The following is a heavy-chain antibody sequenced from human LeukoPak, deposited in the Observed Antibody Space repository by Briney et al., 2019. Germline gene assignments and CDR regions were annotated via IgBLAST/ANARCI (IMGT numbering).Heavy chain of an antibody. V-gene: IGHV3-9*03. CDR2: ISWNSGSI. J-gene: IGHJ4*02. CDR3: AKESIAAAGSFDY. Sequence: TGGSLRLSCAASGFTFDDYAMHWVRQAPGKGLEWVSGISWNSGSIGYADSVKGGFTISRDNAENSLYLQINSLRAEDMALYYCAKESIAAAGSFDYWGQGTLVTVSS. CDR1: GFTFDDYA. D-gene: IGHD6-13*01.